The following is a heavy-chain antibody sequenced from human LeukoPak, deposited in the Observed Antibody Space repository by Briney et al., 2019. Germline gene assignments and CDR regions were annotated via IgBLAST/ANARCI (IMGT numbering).Heavy chain of an antibody. CDR3: ARVGQWLTLSDAFDI. D-gene: IGHD6-19*01. CDR1: GFTFSSYG. Sequence: GGSLRLSCAASGFTFSSYGMHWVRQAPGKGLEWVAFIRYDGSNKYYADSVKGRFTISRDNSKNTLYLQMNSLRAEDTAVYYCARVGQWLTLSDAFDIWGQGTMVTVSS. V-gene: IGHV3-30*02. J-gene: IGHJ3*02. CDR2: IRYDGSNK.